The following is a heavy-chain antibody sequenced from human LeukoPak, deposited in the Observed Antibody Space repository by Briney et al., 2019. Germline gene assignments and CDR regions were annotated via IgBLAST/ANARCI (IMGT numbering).Heavy chain of an antibody. CDR1: GFTFSSSA. CDR2: IYGSGSTT. V-gene: IGHV3-23*05. J-gene: IGHJ4*02. Sequence: GGAVRLSCAASGFTFSSSAMTWVRQAPGRGLEWVAAIYGSGSTTNPADSVKGRFTLSRDNSKSTLYLQMNSLRAEDTAVYYCARAINVPNWNRTPYDYWGQGTLVTVSS. CDR3: ARAINVPNWNRTPYDY. D-gene: IGHD1-1*01.